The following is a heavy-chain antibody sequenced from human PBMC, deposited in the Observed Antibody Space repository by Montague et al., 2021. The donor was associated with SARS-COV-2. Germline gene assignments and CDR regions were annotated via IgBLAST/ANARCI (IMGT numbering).Heavy chain of an antibody. CDR3: ARDGFYYDRSGPSNFDY. CDR1: VGSISSNNCY. Sequence: ETLSLTCAVSVGSISSNNCYWGWIRQPPGKALEWIGSIYYSGSTYYNPSLKSRVTMSVDTSENQFSLKLSSVTAADTAVYYCARDGFYYDRSGPSNFDYWGQGTLVTVSS. CDR2: IYYSGST. D-gene: IGHD3-22*01. J-gene: IGHJ4*02. V-gene: IGHV4-39*07.